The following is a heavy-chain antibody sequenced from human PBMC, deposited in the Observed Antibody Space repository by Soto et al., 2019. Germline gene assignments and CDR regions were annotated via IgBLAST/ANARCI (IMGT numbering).Heavy chain of an antibody. CDR1: GYTFTSYA. V-gene: IGHV1-3*01. CDR3: ARGLYNPFDY. J-gene: IGHJ4*02. CDR2: INAGNGNT. Sequence: QVQLVQSGAEVKKPGASVKVSCKASGYTFTSYAMHWVRQAPGQRLEWMGWINAGNGNTKYSQKFQGRVTITRDTSESTAYMELSSLRSEDTAVYYCARGLYNPFDYWGQGTLVTVSS. D-gene: IGHD1-20*01.